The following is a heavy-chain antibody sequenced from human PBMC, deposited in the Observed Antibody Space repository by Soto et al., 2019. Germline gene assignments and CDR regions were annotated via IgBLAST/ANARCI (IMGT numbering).Heavy chain of an antibody. V-gene: IGHV4-39*01. J-gene: IGHJ4*02. CDR1: SDSVSSSSYT. CDR3: ARHVNLPLAGTGFDS. CDR2: IYSSGST. Sequence: SETLSLTCTVSSDSVSSSSYTWGWIRQPPGKGPEWIGSIYSSGSTYYNPSLNSRVTVSVDTSKNQFSLKVTSVTAADTAVYYCARHVNLPLAGTGFDSWGRGTLVTVS. D-gene: IGHD6-19*01.